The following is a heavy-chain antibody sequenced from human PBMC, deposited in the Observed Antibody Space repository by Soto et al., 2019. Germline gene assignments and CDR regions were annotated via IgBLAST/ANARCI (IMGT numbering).Heavy chain of an antibody. Sequence: SETLSLNCTVSGGSISSYYRSWLRQPPGKGLEWIGYIYYSGSTNYYPSLNSRVTISVDMSKNQFSLKLSSVTAADTAVYYCVTSSSWYYFDYWGQGTLVTVSS. CDR2: IYYSGST. J-gene: IGHJ4*02. V-gene: IGHV4-59*08. D-gene: IGHD6-13*01. CDR3: VTSSSWYYFDY. CDR1: GGSISSYY.